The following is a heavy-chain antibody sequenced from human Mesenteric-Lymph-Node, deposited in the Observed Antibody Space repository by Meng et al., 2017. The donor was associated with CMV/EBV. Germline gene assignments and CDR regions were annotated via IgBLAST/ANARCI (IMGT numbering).Heavy chain of an antibody. Sequence: SVKVSCKVSGYTLTELSMHWVRQAPGKGLEWMGGIIPIFGTANYAQKFQGRVTITTDESTSTAYMELSSLRSEDTAVYYCARGAPWGLPHYGMDVWGQGTTVTVSS. CDR2: IIPIFGTA. J-gene: IGHJ6*02. CDR1: GYTLTELS. D-gene: IGHD4-11*01. CDR3: ARGAPWGLPHYGMDV. V-gene: IGHV1-69*05.